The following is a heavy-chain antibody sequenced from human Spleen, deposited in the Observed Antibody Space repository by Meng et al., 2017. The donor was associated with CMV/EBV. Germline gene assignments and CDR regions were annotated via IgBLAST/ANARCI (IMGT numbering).Heavy chain of an antibody. CDR2: IRSKANSYAT. J-gene: IGHJ4*02. V-gene: IGHV3-73*01. Sequence: GESLKISCAASGFPFSGSAMHWVRQASGKGLEWVGRIRSKANSYATAYAASVKGRFTISRDDSKNTAYLQMNSLKTEDTAVYYCTRHGVGSSSSLGYWGQGTLVTVS. CDR1: GFPFSGSA. D-gene: IGHD6-6*01. CDR3: TRHGVGSSSSLGY.